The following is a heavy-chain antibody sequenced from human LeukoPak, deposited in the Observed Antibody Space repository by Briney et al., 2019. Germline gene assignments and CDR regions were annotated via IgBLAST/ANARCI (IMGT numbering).Heavy chain of an antibody. V-gene: IGHV4-34*01. J-gene: IGHJ4*02. D-gene: IGHD3-3*01. CDR3: ARVPTYYDFAIDY. CDR2: INHSGST. CDR1: GGSFSGYY. Sequence: PSETLSLTCAVYGGSFSGYYWSWISQPPGKWMEWIGEINHSGSTTYNPSRKSRVTISVDSSKNQFSLKLSSVTAADTAVYYCARVPTYYDFAIDYWGQGTLVTVSS.